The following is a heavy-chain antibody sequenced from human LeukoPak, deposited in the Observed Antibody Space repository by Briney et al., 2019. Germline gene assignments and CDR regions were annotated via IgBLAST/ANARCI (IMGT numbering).Heavy chain of an antibody. D-gene: IGHD6-13*01. Sequence: SETLSLTCAVYGGSFSGYYWSWIRQPPGKGLEWIGEINHSGSTNYNPSLKSRVTISVDTSKNQFSLKLSSVTAADTAVYYRARFENHRYYRRHHRSIAAASYWGQGTLVTVSS. J-gene: IGHJ4*02. CDR2: INHSGST. V-gene: IGHV4-34*01. CDR1: GGSFSGYY. CDR3: ARFENHRYYRRHHRSIAAASY.